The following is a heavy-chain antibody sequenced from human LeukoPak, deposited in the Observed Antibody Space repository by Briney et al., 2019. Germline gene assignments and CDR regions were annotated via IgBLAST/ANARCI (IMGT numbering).Heavy chain of an antibody. CDR1: GGSISSGDYY. J-gene: IGHJ3*02. Sequence: SQTLSLTCTVSGGSISSGDYYWSWIRQPPGKGLEWIGYIYYSGSTYYNPSLKSRVTISVDTSKNQFSLKLSSVTTADTAVYYCARGYIAVAHDAFDIWGQGTMVTVSS. D-gene: IGHD6-19*01. V-gene: IGHV4-30-4*08. CDR3: ARGYIAVAHDAFDI. CDR2: IYYSGST.